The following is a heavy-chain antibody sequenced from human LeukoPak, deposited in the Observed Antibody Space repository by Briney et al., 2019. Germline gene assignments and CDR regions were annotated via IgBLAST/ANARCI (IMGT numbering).Heavy chain of an antibody. CDR1: GYTFTTYG. CDR2: ISPHNGIT. D-gene: IGHD1-1*01. Sequence: GASVKVSCKTSGYTFTTYGISWVRQAPGQGLEWMGWISPHNGITKYAQKVQGRVTMTADISTSTVYLELASLSSDDSALYYCARSGSADYQEQLGPPGYYHYMDVWGEGTTVTVSS. CDR3: ARSGSADYQEQLGPPGYYHYMDV. J-gene: IGHJ6*03. V-gene: IGHV1-18*01.